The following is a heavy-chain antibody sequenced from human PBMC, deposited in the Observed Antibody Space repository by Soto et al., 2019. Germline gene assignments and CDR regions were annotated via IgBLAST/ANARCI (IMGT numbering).Heavy chain of an antibody. CDR1: GFTFSSYG. V-gene: IGHV3-30*18. D-gene: IGHD2-2*01. J-gene: IGHJ5*02. Sequence: QVQLVESGGGVVQPGRSLRLSCAASGFTFSSYGMHWVRQAPGKGLEWVAVISYDGSNKYYADSVKGRFTISRDNSKNTLYLQMNSLRAEDTAVYYCAKANSDYCSSTSCYAFDWFDPWGQGTLVTVPS. CDR2: ISYDGSNK. CDR3: AKANSDYCSSTSCYAFDWFDP.